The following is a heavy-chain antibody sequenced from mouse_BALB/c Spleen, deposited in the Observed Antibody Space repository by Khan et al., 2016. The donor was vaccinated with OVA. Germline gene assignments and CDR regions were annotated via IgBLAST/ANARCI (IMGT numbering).Heavy chain of an antibody. CDR2: IAPFNDDT. CDR1: GYSFTTYY. V-gene: IGHV1S135*01. Sequence: VQLQQSGPELMKPGASVKISCKASGYSFTTYYIHWVKQSHGKSLEWIGYIAPFNDDTNSKKKKKTHAPLTLAQSSSTATMHLSSLTSEDSAVYYGARHGSSSWFAYWGQGTLVTVSA. J-gene: IGHJ3*01. CDR3: ARHGSSSWFAY. D-gene: IGHD1-1*01.